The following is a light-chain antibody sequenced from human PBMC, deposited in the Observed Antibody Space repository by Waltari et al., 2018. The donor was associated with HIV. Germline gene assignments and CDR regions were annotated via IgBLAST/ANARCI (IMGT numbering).Light chain of an antibody. CDR2: DVL. J-gene: IGLJ2*01. Sequence: QSALTQPRSVSGSPGQSVTISCTGTSGGFCHYNYVPWYQQHPGKAPKLIIYDVLKRPSGVPDRFSGSKSGNTASLTISGLQADDEADYYCCSYGGTWTNVVFGGGTELTVL. V-gene: IGLV2-11*01. CDR3: CSYGGTWTNVV. CDR1: SGGFCHYNY.